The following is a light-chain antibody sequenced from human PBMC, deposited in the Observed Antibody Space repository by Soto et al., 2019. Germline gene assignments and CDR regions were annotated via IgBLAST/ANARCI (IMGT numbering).Light chain of an antibody. V-gene: IGLV2-11*01. CDR2: DVT. J-gene: IGLJ1*01. CDR1: SSDIGDYDY. CDR3: CSYVGRNTLYV. Sequence: QSVLTQPRSVSGSPGQSVTISCSGSSSDIGDYDYVSWYQQHPGKAPTRLIYDVTKRPSGVPDRFSGSKSGDTASLTISGLQAGDEGNYYCCSYVGRNTLYVFGTGTKVTVL.